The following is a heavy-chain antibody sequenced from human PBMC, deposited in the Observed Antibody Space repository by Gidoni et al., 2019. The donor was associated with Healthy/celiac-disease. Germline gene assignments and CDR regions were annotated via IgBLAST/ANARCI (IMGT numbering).Heavy chain of an antibody. V-gene: IGHV4-31*03. CDR1: GGSISSGGYY. CDR2: IYYSGST. J-gene: IGHJ4*02. D-gene: IGHD6-13*01. CDR3: ARALTAYTRSSSWYYKPTGFDY. Sequence: QVQLQESGPGLVKPSQTLSLTCTVSGGSISSGGYYWSWIRQHPGKGLEWIGYIYYSGSTYYNPSLKSRVTISVDTSKNQFSLKLSSVTAADTAVYYCARALTAYTRSSSWYYKPTGFDYWGQGTLVTVSS.